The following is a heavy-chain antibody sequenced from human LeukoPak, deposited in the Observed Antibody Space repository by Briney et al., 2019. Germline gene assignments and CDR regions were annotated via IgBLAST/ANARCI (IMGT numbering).Heavy chain of an antibody. D-gene: IGHD2-2*01. V-gene: IGHV1-2*02. CDR2: INPKSGGT. CDR1: GYTFTDYY. Sequence: ASVKVSCKTSGYTFTDYYIHWVRQAPGQGLEWMGWINPKSGGTRFAQKFQGRVIMTRDTSVDTAYMELNSLRSDDTAVYYCASADLRYCSITNCLSFDYWGQGTLVTVSS. CDR3: ASADLRYCSITNCLSFDY. J-gene: IGHJ4*02.